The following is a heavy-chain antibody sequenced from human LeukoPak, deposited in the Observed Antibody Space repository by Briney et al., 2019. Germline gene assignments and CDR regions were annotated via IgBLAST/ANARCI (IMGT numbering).Heavy chain of an antibody. CDR3: ARKEDSSGWFDY. D-gene: IGHD6-19*01. V-gene: IGHV3-66*01. CDR1: GFTVSSNY. J-gene: IGHJ4*02. CDR2: IYSGGST. Sequence: PGGSLRLSCAASGFTVSSNYMSWVRQAPGKGLEWVSVIYSGGSTYYADSVKGRFTISRDNSRNTLYLQMNSLRAEDTAVYYCARKEDSSGWFDYWGQGTLVTVSS.